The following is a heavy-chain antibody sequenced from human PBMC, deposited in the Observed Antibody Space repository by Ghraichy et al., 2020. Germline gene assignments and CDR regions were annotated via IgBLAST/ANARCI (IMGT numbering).Heavy chain of an antibody. CDR1: GFTFSTYW. CDR2: IKKDESET. CDR3: ARDQEYNDFWSGYGY. J-gene: IGHJ4*02. Sequence: GGSLRLSCAASGFTFSTYWMSWVRQAPGKGLEWVANIKKDESETYYVDSVKGRFTISRDNAKNSLYLQMNSLRAEDTAVYYCARDQEYNDFWSGYGYWGQGTSVTVSS. D-gene: IGHD3/OR15-3a*01. V-gene: IGHV3-7*01.